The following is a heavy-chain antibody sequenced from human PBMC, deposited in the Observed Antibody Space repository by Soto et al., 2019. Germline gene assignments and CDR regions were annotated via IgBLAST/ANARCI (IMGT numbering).Heavy chain of an antibody. J-gene: IGHJ4*02. CDR1: GFTFSNAW. Sequence: EVQLVESGGGLVKPGGSLRLSCAASGFTFSNAWMSWVRQAPGKGLEWVGRIKSKTDGGTTDYAAPVKGRFTISRDDSKNTLYLLMNSLKTEDTAVYYCTTGYSSSWYFDYWGQGTLVTVSS. V-gene: IGHV3-15*01. CDR2: IKSKTDGGTT. CDR3: TTGYSSSWYFDY. D-gene: IGHD6-13*01.